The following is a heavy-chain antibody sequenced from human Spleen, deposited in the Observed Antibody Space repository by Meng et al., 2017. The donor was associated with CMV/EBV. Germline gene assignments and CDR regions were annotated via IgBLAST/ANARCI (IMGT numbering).Heavy chain of an antibody. CDR2: VIPILGQT. V-gene: IGHV1-69*10. CDR1: GGTFSSHT. CDR3: ARARYSYAPTTYYGMDV. J-gene: IGHJ6*02. D-gene: IGHD5-18*01. Sequence: SVKVSCKASGGTFSSHTINWVRQAPGQGLEWMGGVIPILGQTNYAQKFQGRVTITADKSTYTTNMELSSLTSEDTAVYYCARARYSYAPTTYYGMDVWGQGTAVTVSS.